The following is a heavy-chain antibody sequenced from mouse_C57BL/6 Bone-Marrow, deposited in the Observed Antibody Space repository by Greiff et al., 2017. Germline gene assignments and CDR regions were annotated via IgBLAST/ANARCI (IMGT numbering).Heavy chain of an antibody. V-gene: IGHV5-17*01. J-gene: IGHJ1*03. CDR1: GFTFSDYG. Sequence: EVQLVESGGGLVKPGGSLKLSCAASGFTFSDYGMHWVRQAPEKGLEWVAYISSGSSTIYYADTLKGRFTISRDNAKNTLFLQMTSLRSEDTAMFDCAGGLLRWYFDVWGTGTTVTVSS. D-gene: IGHD2-3*01. CDR3: AGGLLRWYFDV. CDR2: ISSGSSTI.